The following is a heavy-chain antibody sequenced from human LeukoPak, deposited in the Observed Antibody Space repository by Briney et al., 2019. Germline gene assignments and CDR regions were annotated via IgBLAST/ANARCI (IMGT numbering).Heavy chain of an antibody. Sequence: SETLSLTCTVSGGSVSSTSYYWRWIRQHPGKGLEWIGYIYYSGSTNYNPSPKSRVTISVDTSKNQFSLKLSSVTAADTAVYYCASSHYDIWTGSFQNWFDPWGQGTLVTVSS. D-gene: IGHD3-9*01. V-gene: IGHV4-61*01. CDR2: IYYSGST. J-gene: IGHJ5*02. CDR1: GGSVSSTSYY. CDR3: ASSHYDIWTGSFQNWFDP.